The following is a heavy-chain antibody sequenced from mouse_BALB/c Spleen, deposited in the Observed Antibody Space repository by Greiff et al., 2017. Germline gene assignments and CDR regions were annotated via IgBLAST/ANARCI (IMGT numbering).Heavy chain of an antibody. D-gene: IGHD3-2*01. J-gene: IGHJ3*01. Sequence: DVMLVESGGDLVKPGGSLKLSCAASGFTFSSYGMSWVRQTPDKRLEWVATISSGGSYTYYPDSVKGRFTISRDNAKNTLYLQMSSLKSEDTAMYYCARDSSGYVGFAYWGQGTLVTVSA. V-gene: IGHV5-6*02. CDR3: ARDSSGYVGFAY. CDR2: ISSGGSYT. CDR1: GFTFSSYG.